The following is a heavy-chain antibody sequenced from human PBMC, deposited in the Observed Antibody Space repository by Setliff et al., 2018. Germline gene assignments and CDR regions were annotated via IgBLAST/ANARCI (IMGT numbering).Heavy chain of an antibody. J-gene: IGHJ4*02. CDR3: LRLVRYCTKIACQATSGDEI. V-gene: IGHV1-18*01. CDR1: GYTLSNSI. Sequence: ASVKVSCKASGYTLSNSILSWVRQAPGQGLEWVGWISAYNGKTYSAQKFQDRVTLTTHTSTNMGYLELRDLRSDDTAVYYCLRLVRYCTKIACQATSGDEIWGLGTLVTVSS. D-gene: IGHD2-8*01. CDR2: ISAYNGKT.